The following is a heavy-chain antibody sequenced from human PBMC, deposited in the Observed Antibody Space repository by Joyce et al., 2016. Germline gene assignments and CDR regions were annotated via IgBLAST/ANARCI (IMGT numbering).Heavy chain of an antibody. CDR3: ARFTPWGGRDV. D-gene: IGHD7-27*01. Sequence: QVHLQESGPGLVKPSETLSLVRTVAGGSTSSHYWTWTRQPAGKALEWIGHVDTSGRPNYNPARKRRVTMSRDGSNSLFSRKLTSVTAADTATYFCARFTPWGGRDVWGEGRTVTVSS. CDR2: VDTSGRP. CDR1: GGSTSSHY. V-gene: IGHV4-4*07. J-gene: IGHJ6*04.